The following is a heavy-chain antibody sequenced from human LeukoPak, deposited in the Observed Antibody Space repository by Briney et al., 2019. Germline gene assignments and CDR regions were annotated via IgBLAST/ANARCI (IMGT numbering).Heavy chain of an antibody. D-gene: IGHD6-19*01. Sequence: GGSLRLSCAASGFTFRSYGMHWVRQAPGKGLEWVAVIWYDGSNKYYVDSVKGRFTISRDNSKNTLYLQMNSLRAEDTAVYYCAKDRYSSGLYFDYWGQGTLVTVSS. CDR1: GFTFRSYG. CDR2: IWYDGSNK. V-gene: IGHV3-30*02. J-gene: IGHJ4*02. CDR3: AKDRYSSGLYFDY.